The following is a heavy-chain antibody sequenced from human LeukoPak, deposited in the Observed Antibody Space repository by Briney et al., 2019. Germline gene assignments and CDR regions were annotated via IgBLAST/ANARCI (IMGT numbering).Heavy chain of an antibody. V-gene: IGHV5-51*01. J-gene: IGHJ4*02. CDR3: ARRLIDYDSSGYYFDY. D-gene: IGHD3-22*01. CDR1: GYXFXSYW. CDR2: IYPGDSDT. Sequence: GYXFXSYWIGWGRQLPGKGVDWMGIIYPGDSDTRYSPSFQGQVTISADKSISTAYLQWSSLKASDTAMYYCARRLIDYDSSGYYFDYWGQGTLVTVSS.